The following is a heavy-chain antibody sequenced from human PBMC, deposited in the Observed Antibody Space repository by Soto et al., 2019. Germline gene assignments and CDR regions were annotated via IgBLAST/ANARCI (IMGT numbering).Heavy chain of an antibody. V-gene: IGHV3-23*01. D-gene: IGHD6-6*01. CDR2: ISGSGGST. J-gene: IGHJ2*01. CDR1: GFTFSSYA. Sequence: GGSLRLSCAASGFTFSSYAMSWVRQAPGKGLEWVSAISGSGGSTYYADSVKGRFTISRDNSKNTLYLQMNSLRAEDTAVYYCAKFLIAARPRGYFDLWGSGTLVTAPQ. CDR3: AKFLIAARPRGYFDL.